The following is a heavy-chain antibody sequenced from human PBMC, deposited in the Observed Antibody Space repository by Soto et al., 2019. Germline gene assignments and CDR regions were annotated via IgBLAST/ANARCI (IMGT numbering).Heavy chain of an antibody. Sequence: EVQLLGSGGGLVQPGGSLRLSCVASGFTLSTYAMSWVRQAPGKGLEWVSGITGSGGSTYYADSVKGRFTISRDNSKSTVSLHMNSLRAEDTALYYCVKHRGNPSGAFDIWGQGTMVTVSS. CDR3: VKHRGNPSGAFDI. D-gene: IGHD3-10*01. CDR2: ITGSGGST. J-gene: IGHJ3*02. CDR1: GFTLSTYA. V-gene: IGHV3-23*01.